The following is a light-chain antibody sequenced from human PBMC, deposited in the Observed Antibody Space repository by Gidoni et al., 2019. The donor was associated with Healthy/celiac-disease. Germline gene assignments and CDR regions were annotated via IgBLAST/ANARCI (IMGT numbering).Light chain of an antibody. V-gene: IGLV3-25*03. CDR3: QSADSSGTYVV. Sequence: YELTQPPSVSVSPGQTARITCSGDALPKQYAYWYQQKPGQAPVLVIYKDSERPSGIPERFSGSSSGTTVTLTISGVQAEDEADYYCQSADSSGTYVVFGGGTKLTVL. J-gene: IGLJ2*01. CDR1: ALPKQY. CDR2: KDS.